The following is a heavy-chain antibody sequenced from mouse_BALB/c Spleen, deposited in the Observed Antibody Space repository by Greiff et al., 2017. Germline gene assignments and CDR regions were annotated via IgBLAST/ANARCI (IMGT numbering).Heavy chain of an antibody. CDR1: GYTFTSYY. D-gene: IGHD1-1*01. CDR2: IYPGNVNT. Sequence: QVQLQQSGPELVKPGASVRISCKASGYTFTSYYIHWVKQRPGQGLEWIGWIYPGNVNTKYNEKFKCKATLTADKSSSTAYMQLSSLTSEDSAVYFCARGGEGITTVVAEGAMGYWGQGTSVTVSS. V-gene: IGHV1S56*01. CDR3: ARGGEGITTVVAEGAMGY. J-gene: IGHJ4*01.